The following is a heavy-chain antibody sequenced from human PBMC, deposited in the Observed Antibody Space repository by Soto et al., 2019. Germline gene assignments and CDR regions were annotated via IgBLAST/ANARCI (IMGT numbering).Heavy chain of an antibody. CDR3: AKELGGADAFDI. CDR2: ISGSGGST. D-gene: IGHD3-16*01. J-gene: IGHJ3*02. CDR1: GFTFSSYA. V-gene: IGHV3-23*01. Sequence: GESLKISCAASGFTFSSYAMSWVRQAPGKGLEWVSAISGSGGSTYYADSVKGRFTISRDNSKNTLYLQMNSLRAEDTAVYYCAKELGGADAFDIWGQGTMVTVSS.